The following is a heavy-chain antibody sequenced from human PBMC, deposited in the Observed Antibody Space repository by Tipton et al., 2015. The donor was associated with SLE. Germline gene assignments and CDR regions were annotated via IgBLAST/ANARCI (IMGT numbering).Heavy chain of an antibody. CDR3: ARDGPSLYYDSSGSFDY. J-gene: IGHJ4*02. D-gene: IGHD3-22*01. CDR2: ISYDGSNK. CDR1: GFTFSTYA. V-gene: IGHV3-30-3*01. Sequence: SLRLSCAASGFTFSTYAMSWVRQAPGKGLEWVAVISYDGSNKYYADSVKGRFTISRDNSKNTLYLQMNSLRAEDTAVYYCARDGPSLYYDSSGSFDYWGQGTLVTVSS.